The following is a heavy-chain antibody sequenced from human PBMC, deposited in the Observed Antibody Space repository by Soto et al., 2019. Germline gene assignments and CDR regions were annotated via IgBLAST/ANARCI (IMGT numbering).Heavy chain of an antibody. V-gene: IGHV5-51*01. D-gene: IGHD3-10*01. CDR1: GYSFTSYW. Sequence: GESLKISCKGSGYSFTSYWIGWVRQMPGKGLEWMGIIYPGDSDTRYSPSFQGQVTISADKSISTAYLQWSSLKASDTAMYYCARLGYYGSGQPRMTNFDYWGQGTLVTVSS. CDR2: IYPGDSDT. J-gene: IGHJ4*02. CDR3: ARLGYYGSGQPRMTNFDY.